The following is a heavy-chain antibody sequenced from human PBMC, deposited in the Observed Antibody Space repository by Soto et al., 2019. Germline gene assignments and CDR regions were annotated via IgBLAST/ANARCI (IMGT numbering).Heavy chain of an antibody. CDR1: GGSISSYY. CDR3: ARDRQQLVFENWFDP. V-gene: IGHV4-59*01. Sequence: ETLSLTCTVSGGSISSYYWSWVRQPPGKGLEWIGYIYYSGSTNYNPSLKSRVTISVDTSKNQFSLKLSSVTAADTAVYYCARDRQQLVFENWFDPWGQGTLVTVSS. CDR2: IYYSGST. D-gene: IGHD6-13*01. J-gene: IGHJ5*02.